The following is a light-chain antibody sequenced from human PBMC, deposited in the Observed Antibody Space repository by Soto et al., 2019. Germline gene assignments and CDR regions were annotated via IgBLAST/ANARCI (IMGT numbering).Light chain of an antibody. CDR2: VNSDGTH. V-gene: IGLV4-69*01. CDR1: SGHRSNA. Sequence: QPVLTQSPSASASLGASVKLTCTLSSGHRSNAIAWHQQQPEKGPRYLMKVNSDGTHSKGDGIPDRFSGSSSGAERYLTISSLQSEDEADYYCQTWGTGIQGVFGGGTKLTVL. CDR3: QTWGTGIQGV. J-gene: IGLJ2*01.